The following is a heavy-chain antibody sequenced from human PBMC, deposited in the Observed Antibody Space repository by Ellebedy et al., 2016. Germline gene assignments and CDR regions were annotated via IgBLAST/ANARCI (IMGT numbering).Heavy chain of an antibody. CDR2: INSDGSST. D-gene: IGHD6-19*01. V-gene: IGHV3-74*01. Sequence: GGSLRLXCAASGFTFSSYWMHWVRQAPGKGLVWVSRINSDGSSTSYADSVKGRFTISRDNAKNTLYLQMNSLRAEDTAVYYCARVYSSGWYIDYWGQGTLVTVSS. CDR3: ARVYSSGWYIDY. CDR1: GFTFSSYW. J-gene: IGHJ4*02.